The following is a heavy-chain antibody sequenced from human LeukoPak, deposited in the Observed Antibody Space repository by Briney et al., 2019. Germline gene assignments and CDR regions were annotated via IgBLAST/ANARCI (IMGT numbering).Heavy chain of an antibody. V-gene: IGHV3-30-3*01. D-gene: IGHD2-21*02. CDR3: ARGFVLGAAKNYFDH. Sequence: PGGSLRLSCAASGFTFTNYALHWVRQAPGKGLEWVAVISYGGTNKYYADSVKGRFTISRDNSKNTLSLQMNSLRAEDTALYYCARGFVLGAAKNYFDHWGQGALVTVSS. CDR1: GFTFTNYA. CDR2: ISYGGTNK. J-gene: IGHJ4*02.